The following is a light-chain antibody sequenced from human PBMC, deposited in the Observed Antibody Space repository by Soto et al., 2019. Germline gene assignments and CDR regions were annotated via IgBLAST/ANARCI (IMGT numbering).Light chain of an antibody. J-gene: IGKJ3*01. CDR2: LGS. V-gene: IGKV2-28*01. CDR1: QSLLNTNGNKN. Sequence: DIVMTQSPLSLPVTPGEPASISCRSSQSLLNTNGNKNLHWYLLRPGQSPQLLIYLGSNRASGVPDRFSGSGSGTDFTVTISSLQPEDIATYYCQQYDNLPPFTFGPGTKVDIK. CDR3: QQYDNLPPFT.